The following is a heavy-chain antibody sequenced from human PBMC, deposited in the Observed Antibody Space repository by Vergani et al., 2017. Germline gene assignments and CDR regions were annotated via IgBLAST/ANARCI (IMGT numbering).Heavy chain of an antibody. CDR2: VLRTESS. V-gene: IGHV4-4*02. D-gene: IGHD2-21*01. CDR1: GYSITDKW. CDR3: VREGDSPYSLGY. J-gene: IGHJ4*02. Sequence: QVQLPESGPGLVKPSDTLSLTCAVSGYSITDKWWSWVRQPPGKGLEWIGEVLRTESSNYNPSLKSRVTILVDKSRNQFSLKLKSVTAADTAIYYCVREGDSPYSLGYWGQGTLVTVSS.